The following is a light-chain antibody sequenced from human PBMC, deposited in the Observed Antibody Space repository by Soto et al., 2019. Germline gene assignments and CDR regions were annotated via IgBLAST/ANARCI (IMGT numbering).Light chain of an antibody. CDR1: QIVSSN. Sequence: EIVMTQSPATLSVSPWERATLSCRASQIVSSNLAWYQQKPGQAPRLLIYGASTRATGIPARFSGSGSGTEFTLTISSLQSEDFAVYYCQQYNNWPPTFGQGTRLEI. J-gene: IGKJ5*01. CDR3: QQYNNWPPT. CDR2: GAS. V-gene: IGKV3-15*01.